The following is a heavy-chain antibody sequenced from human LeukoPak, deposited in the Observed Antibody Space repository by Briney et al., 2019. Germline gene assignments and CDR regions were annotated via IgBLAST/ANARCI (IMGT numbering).Heavy chain of an antibody. CDR3: AKDRGQWLAY. CDR1: GFTFSSYG. V-gene: IGHV3-30*18. J-gene: IGHJ4*02. CDR2: ISYDGSNK. Sequence: GGSLRLSCAASGFTFSSYGMHCVCQAPGKGLEWVAVISYDGSNKYYADSVKGRFTISRDNSKNTLYLQMNSLRAEDTAVYYCAKDRGQWLAYWGQGTLVTVSS. D-gene: IGHD6-19*01.